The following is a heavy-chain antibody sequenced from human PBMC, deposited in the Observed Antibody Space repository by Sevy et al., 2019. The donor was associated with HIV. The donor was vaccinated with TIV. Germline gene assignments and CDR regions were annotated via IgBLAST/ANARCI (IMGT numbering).Heavy chain of an antibody. D-gene: IGHD3-3*01. CDR2: INSDGSST. J-gene: IGHJ4*02. CDR1: GFTFSSYW. V-gene: IGHV3-74*01. CDR3: ARGRYDFWSGYDGEFDY. Sequence: GGSLRLSCAASGFTFSSYWMHWVRQAPGKGLVWVSRINSDGSSTSYVDSVKGRFTISRDNAKNTLYLQMNSLRAEDTAVYYCARGRYDFWSGYDGEFDYWGQGTLVTVSS.